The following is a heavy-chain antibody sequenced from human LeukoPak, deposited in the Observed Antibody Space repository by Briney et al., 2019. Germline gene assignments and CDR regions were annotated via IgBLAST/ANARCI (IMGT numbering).Heavy chain of an antibody. CDR1: GDSVTSGGYF. D-gene: IGHD2-21*02. J-gene: IGHJ3*02. CDR3: ARDVVVTSSPDAFDI. CDR2: ISNSGTT. V-gene: IGHV4-31*03. Sequence: SETLSLTCTVSGDSVTSGGYFWTWIRQHPGKGLEWIGYISNSGTTSYNPSLKSRVSISVDTSNNQFSLRLSSVAAADTAVYYCARDVVVTSSPDAFDIWGQGTMVTVSS.